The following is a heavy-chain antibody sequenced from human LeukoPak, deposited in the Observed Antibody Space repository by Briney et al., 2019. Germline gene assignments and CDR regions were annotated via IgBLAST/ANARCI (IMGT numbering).Heavy chain of an antibody. Sequence: PGGSLRLSRAASGFPFNIAWMSWVRQAPGKGLEWVGRIKSKTDGGTTDYAAPVKGRFTISRDDSKNTLYLQMNSLKTEDTAVYYCATDKIQTYNDIVLDAFDIWGQGTMVSVSS. CDR1: GFPFNIAW. CDR2: IKSKTDGGTT. CDR3: ATDKIQTYNDIVLDAFDI. J-gene: IGHJ3*02. D-gene: IGHD1-14*01. V-gene: IGHV3-15*01.